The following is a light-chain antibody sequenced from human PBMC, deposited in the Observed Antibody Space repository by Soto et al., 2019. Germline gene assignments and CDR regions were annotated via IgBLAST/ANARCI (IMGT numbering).Light chain of an antibody. CDR1: QSVSSSY. V-gene: IGKV3D-20*02. CDR3: QQSSNWPSIT. J-gene: IGKJ5*01. Sequence: EIVLTQSPGARSSSPGERATLSCRASQSVSSSYLAWYQQKPGQAPRLLIYGASSVATGIPDRFSGSGSGTDFILTISRLEPEDFAVYYCQQSSNWPSITFGQGTRLEIK. CDR2: GAS.